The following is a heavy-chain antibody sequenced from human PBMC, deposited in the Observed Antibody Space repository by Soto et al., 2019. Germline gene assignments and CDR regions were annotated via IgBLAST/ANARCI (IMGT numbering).Heavy chain of an antibody. D-gene: IGHD6-19*01. CDR1: GYTFTSYA. Sequence: ASVKVSCKASGYTFTSYAMHWVRQAPGQRLEWMGWINADNGNTNYAQKLQGRVTMTTDTSTSAAYMELRSLRSDDTAVYYCATLGKYSSGWAFDYRGQGTLVTVSS. CDR2: INADNGNT. V-gene: IGHV1-18*01. J-gene: IGHJ4*02. CDR3: ATLGKYSSGWAFDY.